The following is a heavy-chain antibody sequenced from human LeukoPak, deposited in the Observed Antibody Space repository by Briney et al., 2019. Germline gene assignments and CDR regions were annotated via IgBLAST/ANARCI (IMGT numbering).Heavy chain of an antibody. CDR2: VRTTAEGETT. CDR1: GFNFNDDW. CDR3: AVGLGKSVHYF. J-gene: IGHJ4*02. Sequence: GGSLRLSCAGSGFNFNDDWMSGVRQAPGKGVEWVGRVRTTAEGETTDYAAPVRGGFIISRDESKNMIFLQINRLETDDIAIYYCAVGLGKSVHYFWGQGTLVTVSS. V-gene: IGHV3-15*01. D-gene: IGHD1-14*01.